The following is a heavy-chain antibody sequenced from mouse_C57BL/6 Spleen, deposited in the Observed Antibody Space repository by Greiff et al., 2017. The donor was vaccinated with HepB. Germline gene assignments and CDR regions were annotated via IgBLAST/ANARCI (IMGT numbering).Heavy chain of an antibody. Sequence: EVKLVETGGDLVKPGGSLKLSCAASGFTFSSYGMSWVRQTPDKRLEWVATISSGGSYTYYPDSVKGRFTISRDNAKNTLYLQMSSLKSEDTAMYYCATTTVVPLDYWGQGTTLTVSS. CDR3: ATTTVVPLDY. V-gene: IGHV5-6*01. D-gene: IGHD1-1*01. CDR2: ISSGGSYT. CDR1: GFTFSSYG. J-gene: IGHJ2*01.